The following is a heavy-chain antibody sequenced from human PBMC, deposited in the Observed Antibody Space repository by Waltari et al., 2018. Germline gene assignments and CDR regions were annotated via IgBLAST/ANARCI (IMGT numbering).Heavy chain of an antibody. Sequence: EVQLVESGGGLVQPGGSLRLSCVASGFTFRSYAMSWLRQAPWTGLEWVSTISGGTTDTYYPDSVKGRFTISRDNSKNTLYLQMNSLRVEDTAVYYCTKYMSPIKTSDYWGQGTLVTVSS. V-gene: IGHV3-23*04. CDR1: GFTFRSYA. CDR3: TKYMSPIKTSDY. J-gene: IGHJ4*02. D-gene: IGHD1-20*01. CDR2: ISGGTTDT.